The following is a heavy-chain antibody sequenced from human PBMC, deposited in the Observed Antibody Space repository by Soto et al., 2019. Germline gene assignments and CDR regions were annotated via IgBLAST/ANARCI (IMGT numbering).Heavy chain of an antibody. D-gene: IGHD6-19*01. CDR2: ISSSSSTI. Sequence: HPGGSLRLSCAASGFTFSSYSMNWVRQAPGKGLEWVSYISSSSSTIYYADSVKGRFTISRDNAKNSLYLQMNSLRDEDTAVYYCASGGLYGSGWYWGYYYYGMDVWGQGTTVTVSS. CDR1: GFTFSSYS. V-gene: IGHV3-48*02. J-gene: IGHJ6*02. CDR3: ASGGLYGSGWYWGYYYYGMDV.